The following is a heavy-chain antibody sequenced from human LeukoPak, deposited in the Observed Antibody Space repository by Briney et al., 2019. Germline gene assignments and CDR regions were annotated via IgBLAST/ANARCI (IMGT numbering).Heavy chain of an antibody. D-gene: IGHD3-9*01. Sequence: SGTLSLTFAVSGGSISRSNWWSWVRQPPGKGLEWIGEIYHSGSTNYNPSLKSRVTISVDKAKNQFSLKLSSVTAADTAVYYCASGRARGYFGYYFDDWGQGTLVTVSS. J-gene: IGHJ4*02. CDR1: GGSISRSNW. CDR3: ASGRARGYFGYYFDD. V-gene: IGHV4-4*02. CDR2: IYHSGST.